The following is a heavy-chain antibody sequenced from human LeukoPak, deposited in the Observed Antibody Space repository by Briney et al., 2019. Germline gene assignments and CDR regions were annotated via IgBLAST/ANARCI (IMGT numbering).Heavy chain of an antibody. CDR3: ARDKAISSGWSYYYYYYGMDV. D-gene: IGHD6-19*01. V-gene: IGHV1-18*01. J-gene: IGHJ6*02. Sequence: AGSVNVSRKASGYTFTSYGMSWVRQAPGQGLEWVGRISAYNGNTNYAQKLQGRVTMTTDTSTSTAYMELRSLRSDDTAVYYCARDKAISSGWSYYYYYYGMDVWGQGTTVTVSS. CDR2: ISAYNGNT. CDR1: GYTFTSYG.